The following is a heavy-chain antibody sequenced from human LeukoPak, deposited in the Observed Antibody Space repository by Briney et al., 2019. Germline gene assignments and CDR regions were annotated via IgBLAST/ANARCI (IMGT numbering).Heavy chain of an antibody. V-gene: IGHV3-48*03. CDR2: XXXXGXXI. Sequence: GLEWVSXXXXXGXXIYYADSVKGRFTISRDNAKNSLYLQMNSLRAEDTAVYYCARGALNYCSSTSCYTYYYGMDVWGQGTTVTVSS. D-gene: IGHD2-2*01. CDR3: ARGALNYCSSTSCYTYYYGMDV. J-gene: IGHJ6*02.